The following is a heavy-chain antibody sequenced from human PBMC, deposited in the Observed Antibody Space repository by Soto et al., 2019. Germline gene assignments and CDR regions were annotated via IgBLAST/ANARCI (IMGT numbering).Heavy chain of an antibody. CDR3: AKKTLIAVAAENDY. CDR1: GFTFSSYA. CDR2: ISGSGGST. Sequence: GGSLRLSCAASGFTFSSYAMSWVRQAPGKGLEWVSAISGSGGSTYYADSVKGRFTISRDNSKNTLYLQMNSLRAEDTAVYYCAKKTLIAVAAENDYWGQGTLVTVS. J-gene: IGHJ4*02. V-gene: IGHV3-23*01. D-gene: IGHD6-19*01.